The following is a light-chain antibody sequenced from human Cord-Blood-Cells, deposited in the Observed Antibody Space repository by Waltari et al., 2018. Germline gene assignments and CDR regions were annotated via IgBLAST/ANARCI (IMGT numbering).Light chain of an antibody. CDR1: SSAVGGYNY. V-gene: IGLV2-11*01. Sequence: QSALTQPRSVSGSPGQSVTISCTGPSSAVGGYNYVSWSQQHPGKAPKLMIYDVSKRPSGVPDRFSGSKSGNTASLTISGLQAEDEADYYCCSYAGSYTFVFGGGTKLTVL. CDR3: CSYAGSYTFV. CDR2: DVS. J-gene: IGLJ3*02.